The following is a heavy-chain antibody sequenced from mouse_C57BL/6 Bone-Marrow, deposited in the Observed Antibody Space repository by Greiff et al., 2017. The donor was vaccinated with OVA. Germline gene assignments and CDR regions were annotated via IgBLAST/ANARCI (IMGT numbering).Heavy chain of an antibody. V-gene: IGHV1-82*01. CDR1: CYAFSSSW. CDR2: IYPGDGDT. D-gene: IGHD2-3*01. CDR3: ARHEDGYYASYFDY. J-gene: IGHJ2*01. Sequence: VQLQQSGPELVKPGASVKISCKASCYAFSSSWMNWVKQRPGKGLEWIGRIYPGDGDTNYNGKFKGKATLTADKSSSTAYMQLSSLTSEDSAVYFCARHEDGYYASYFDYWGQGTTLTVSS.